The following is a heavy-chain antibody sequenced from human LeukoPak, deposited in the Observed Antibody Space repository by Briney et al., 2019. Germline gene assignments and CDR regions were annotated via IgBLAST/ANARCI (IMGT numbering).Heavy chain of an antibody. V-gene: IGHV3-21*01. CDR2: ISSSSSYI. CDR3: ARRLRGYSYGFDY. D-gene: IGHD5-18*01. Sequence: GGSLRLSCAASGFTFSSYSMNWVRQAPGKGLEWVSSISSSSSYIYYADSVKGRFTISRDNAKNSLYLQMNSLRAEDTAVYYCARRLRGYSYGFDYWGQGTLVTVSS. CDR1: GFTFSSYS. J-gene: IGHJ4*02.